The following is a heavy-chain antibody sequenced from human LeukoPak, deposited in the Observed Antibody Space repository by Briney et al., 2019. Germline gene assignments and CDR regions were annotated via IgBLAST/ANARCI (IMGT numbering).Heavy chain of an antibody. J-gene: IGHJ6*03. D-gene: IGHD3-10*01. CDR3: ARSIYYYGSGIPYPGDVNYYYYYYMDV. CDR2: ISGTVGGTT. Sequence: PGGSLRLSCAASGFSLRSSDMNWIRQAPGKGLEWVSAISGTVGGTTYYANSVKGRFTISRDNAKNSLYLQMNSLRAEDTAVYYCARSIYYYGSGIPYPGDVNYYYYYYMDVWGKGTTVTVSS. CDR1: GFSLRSSD. V-gene: IGHV3-23*01.